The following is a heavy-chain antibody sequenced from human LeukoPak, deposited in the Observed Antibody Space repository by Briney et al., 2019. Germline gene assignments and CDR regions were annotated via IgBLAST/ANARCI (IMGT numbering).Heavy chain of an antibody. Sequence: KPSETLSLTCTVSGGSISSYYWSWIRQPAGKGLEWIGRIYTSGSTNYNPSLKSRVTMSVDTSKNQFSLKLSSVTAADTAVYYCARARDELWLSYYYYYYMDVWGKGTTVTVSS. CDR1: GGSISSYY. V-gene: IGHV4-4*07. J-gene: IGHJ6*03. D-gene: IGHD5-18*01. CDR3: ARARDELWLSYYYYYYMDV. CDR2: IYTSGST.